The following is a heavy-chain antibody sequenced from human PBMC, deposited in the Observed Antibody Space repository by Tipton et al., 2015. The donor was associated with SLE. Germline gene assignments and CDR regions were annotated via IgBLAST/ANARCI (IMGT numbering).Heavy chain of an antibody. J-gene: IGHJ3*02. CDR3: ARRNYDVLTGYYDAFDI. Sequence: TLSLTCTVSGDSISSGAYYWSWIRQHPGKGLEWIGYIYYTGNTYYNPSLKSRVTISVDTSKNQFSLKLTSVTATDTAVYNCARRNYDVLTGYYDAFDIWGQGTMVTVSS. V-gene: IGHV4-31*03. CDR2: IYYTGNT. CDR1: GDSISSGAYY. D-gene: IGHD3-9*01.